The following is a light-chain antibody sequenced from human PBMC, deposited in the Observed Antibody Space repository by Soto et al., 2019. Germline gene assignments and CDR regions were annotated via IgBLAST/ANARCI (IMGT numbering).Light chain of an antibody. V-gene: IGLV4-69*01. J-gene: IGLJ3*02. CDR3: QTWGAGFQWV. Sequence: QAVLTQSPSASASLGASVKLTCTLSSGHSSYVIAWHQQQPEKGPRFLMKINSDGSQSKGVGIPDRFSGSSSGAERYLTISSLQSEDEADYYCQTWGAGFQWVFGGGTKVTVL. CDR2: INSDGSQ. CDR1: SGHSSYV.